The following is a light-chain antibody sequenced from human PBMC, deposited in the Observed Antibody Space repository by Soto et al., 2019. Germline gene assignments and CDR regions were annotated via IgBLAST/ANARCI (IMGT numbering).Light chain of an antibody. CDR3: SLYTSENAYV. V-gene: IGLV2-18*01. J-gene: IGLJ1*01. CDR2: EVS. Sequence: QSVLTQPPSVSGSPGQSVTISCTGTSTDFVSYNRVSWYQQPPGTAPKLMIYEVSKRPSGVPDRFSGSKSGNTASLTISGVQAADEADYYCSLYTSENAYVFGAGTKLTVL. CDR1: STDFVSYNR.